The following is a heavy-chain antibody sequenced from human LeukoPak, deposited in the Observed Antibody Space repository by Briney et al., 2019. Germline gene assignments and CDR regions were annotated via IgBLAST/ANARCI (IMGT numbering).Heavy chain of an antibody. J-gene: IGHJ4*02. V-gene: IGHV3-7*01. CDR1: GFTFSSYW. CDR3: ARDRYCSGGSCHFYFDY. CDR2: IKQDGGEK. Sequence: GGSLRLSCAASGFTFSSYWMSWVRQAPGKGLEWVANIKQDGGEKYYVDSVKGRFTISRDNAKNSLYLQMNSLRAEDTAVYYCARDRYCSGGSCHFYFDYWGQGTLVTVSS. D-gene: IGHD2-15*01.